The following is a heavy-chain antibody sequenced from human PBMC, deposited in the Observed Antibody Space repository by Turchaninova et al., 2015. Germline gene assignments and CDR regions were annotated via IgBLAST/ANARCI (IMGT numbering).Heavy chain of an antibody. CDR3: AREKYYDTSGYSDFQH. CDR1: GYTFASYG. D-gene: IGHD3-22*01. V-gene: IGHV1-18*04. J-gene: IGHJ1*01. Sequence: QILLVQSEAEVKKPGASVKVSCKASGYTFASYGISWVRQAPGQGLEWMGWINTYNDNTNNAQRLQGRGTMTTDTSTSTAYMELRSLISDDTAVYYWAREKYYDTSGYSDFQHWGQGTLVTVSS. CDR2: INTYNDNT.